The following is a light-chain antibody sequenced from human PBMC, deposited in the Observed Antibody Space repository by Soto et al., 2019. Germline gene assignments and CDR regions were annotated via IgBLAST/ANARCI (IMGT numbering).Light chain of an antibody. J-gene: IGKJ1*01. CDR2: GAS. CDR3: QHYNSYSEA. V-gene: IGKV3-20*01. Sequence: EIVLTQSPGTLSLSPGEIATLSFSASQRISSRYLAWYQHKPGQAPRLLIYGASTRATGIPARFSGSGSGTEFTLTISSLQPDDFATYYCQHYNSYSEAFGQGTKVDIK. CDR1: QRISSRY.